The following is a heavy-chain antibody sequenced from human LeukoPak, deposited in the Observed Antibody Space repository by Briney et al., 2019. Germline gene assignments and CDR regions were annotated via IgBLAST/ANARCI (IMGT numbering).Heavy chain of an antibody. J-gene: IGHJ4*02. CDR1: GYSFDNYW. V-gene: IGHV5-10-1*01. CDR2: IDLSDSYT. CDR3: ARHYYGSGSYSHFDY. Sequence: GESLKISCKGSGYSFDNYWITWLRQMPGKGLEWMGKIDLSDSYTNYSLSFQGHVTISADKSISTAYLQWSSLKASDSAMYYCARHYYGSGSYSHFDYWGQGTLVTVSS. D-gene: IGHD3-10*01.